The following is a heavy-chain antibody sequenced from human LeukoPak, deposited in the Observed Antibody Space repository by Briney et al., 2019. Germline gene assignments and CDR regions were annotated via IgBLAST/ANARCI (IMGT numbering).Heavy chain of an antibody. D-gene: IGHD6-19*01. CDR1: GLTFSNAW. Sequence: GGSLRLSCAASGLTFSNAWMSWVRQAPGKGLEWVGRIKSKTDGGTTDYAAPVKGRFTISRDDSKNTLYLQMNSLKTEDTAVYYCTTDFDSSGWYEDYWGQGTLVTVSS. V-gene: IGHV3-15*01. CDR3: TTDFDSSGWYEDY. J-gene: IGHJ4*02. CDR2: IKSKTDGGTT.